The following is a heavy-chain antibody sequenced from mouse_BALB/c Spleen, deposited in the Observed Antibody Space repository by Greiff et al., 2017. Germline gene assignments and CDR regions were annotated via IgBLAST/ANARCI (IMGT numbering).Heavy chain of an antibody. CDR1: GYTFTSYW. V-gene: IGHV1-87*01. Sequence: QVQLKQSGAELARPGASVKLSCKASGYTFTSYWMQWVKQRPGQGLEWIGAIYPGDGDTRYTQKFKGKATLTADKSSSTAYMQLSSLASEDSAVYYCARGGNYGWFAYWGQGTLVTVSA. D-gene: IGHD2-1*01. CDR2: IYPGDGDT. J-gene: IGHJ3*01. CDR3: ARGGNYGWFAY.